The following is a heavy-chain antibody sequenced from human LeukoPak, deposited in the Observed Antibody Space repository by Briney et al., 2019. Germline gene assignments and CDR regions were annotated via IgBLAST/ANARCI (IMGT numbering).Heavy chain of an antibody. CDR2: MFYTGSA. CDR1: GASISSHY. D-gene: IGHD3-22*01. V-gene: IGHV4-59*11. CDR3: ASVDSSAYFSDFDS. J-gene: IGHJ4*02. Sequence: SETLSLTCRVAGASISSHYWSWIRQPPGKGLEWIGYMFYTGSAKYNPSLKSRVTISVDTSKKQFSLKVSSVTAADTAVYDCASVDSSAYFSDFDSWGQGALVTVSS.